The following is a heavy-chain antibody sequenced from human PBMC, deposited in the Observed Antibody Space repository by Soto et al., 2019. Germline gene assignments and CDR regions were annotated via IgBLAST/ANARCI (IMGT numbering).Heavy chain of an antibody. CDR3: ARSSGITIFGVVRHYYYYGMDV. J-gene: IGHJ6*02. D-gene: IGHD3-3*01. CDR2: IDWDDDK. CDR1: GFSLSTRGMC. Sequence: SGPTLVNPTQTLTLTCTFSGFSLSTRGMCVSWIRQPPGKALEWLALIDWDDDKYYSTSLKTRLTISKDTSKNQVVLTMTNMDPVDTATYYCARSSGITIFGVVRHYYYYGMDVWGQGTTVTVSS. V-gene: IGHV2-70*01.